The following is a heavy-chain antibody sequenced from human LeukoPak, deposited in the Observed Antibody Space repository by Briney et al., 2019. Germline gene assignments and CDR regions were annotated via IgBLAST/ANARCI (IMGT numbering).Heavy chain of an antibody. CDR2: IYYSGST. CDR3: ARARRSSGWSDY. Sequence: SETLSLTCTVSGGSISSSSYYWGWIRQPPGKGLEWIGSIYYSGSTYYNPSLKSRVTISVDTSKNQFSLKLSSVTAADTAVYYCARARRSSGWSDYWGQGTLVTVSS. J-gene: IGHJ4*02. D-gene: IGHD6-19*01. CDR1: GGSISSSSYY. V-gene: IGHV4-39*07.